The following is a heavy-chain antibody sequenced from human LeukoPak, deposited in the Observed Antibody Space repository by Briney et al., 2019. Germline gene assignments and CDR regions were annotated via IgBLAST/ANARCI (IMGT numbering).Heavy chain of an antibody. J-gene: IGHJ3*02. CDR1: GFTFSSYE. CDR3: APLSGSYFGDDAFDI. V-gene: IGHV3-48*03. D-gene: IGHD1-26*01. CDR2: ISSSGSTI. Sequence: GESLRLSCAASGFTFSSYEMNWVRQAPGKGLEWVSYISSSGSTIYYADSVKGRFTISRDNAKNSLYLQMNSLRAEDTAVYYCAPLSGSYFGDDAFDIWGQGTMVTVSS.